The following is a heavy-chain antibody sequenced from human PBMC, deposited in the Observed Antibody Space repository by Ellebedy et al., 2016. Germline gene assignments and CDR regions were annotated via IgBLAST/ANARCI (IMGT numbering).Heavy chain of an antibody. CDR1: GGTFSSYA. Sequence: SVKVSCXASGGTFSSYAISWVRQAPGQGLEWMGGIIPIFGTANYAQKFQGRVTITADESTSTAYMELSSLRSEDTAVYYCAGRTNLRHPAPLVLMRSYYYGMDVWGQGTTVTVSS. J-gene: IGHJ6*02. CDR2: IIPIFGTA. D-gene: IGHD2-8*01. CDR3: AGRTNLRHPAPLVLMRSYYYGMDV. V-gene: IGHV1-69*13.